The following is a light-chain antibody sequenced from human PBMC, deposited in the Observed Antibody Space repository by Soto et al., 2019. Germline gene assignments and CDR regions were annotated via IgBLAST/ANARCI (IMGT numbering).Light chain of an antibody. CDR2: AAF. CDR1: QSISSY. CDR3: QQSYSTLQP. V-gene: IGKV1-39*01. J-gene: IGKJ3*01. Sequence: DIQITQSPSSLSASVGDRVTITCRASQSISSYLNWYQQQPGKAPKLLIYAAFSFQSRVPSRFSGSGSGTDFTLTISSLQPEDFTTYYCQQSYSTLQPFGPVTNVDI.